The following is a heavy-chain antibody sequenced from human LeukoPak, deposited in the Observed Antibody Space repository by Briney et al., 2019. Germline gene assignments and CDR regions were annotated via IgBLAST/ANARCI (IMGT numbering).Heavy chain of an antibody. CDR2: ITGGGRT. CDR1: GFTFSDYA. D-gene: IGHD2-2*01. Sequence: PGGSLRLSCAASGFTFSDYAMSWVRQAPGKGPEWVSAITGGGRTYYADSVKGRFTISRDSSKNTLYLQMNSLRAEDTAVYYCARDKAARYCSSTSCFGSPWFDPWGQGTLVTVSS. J-gene: IGHJ5*02. CDR3: ARDKAARYCSSTSCFGSPWFDP. V-gene: IGHV3-23*01.